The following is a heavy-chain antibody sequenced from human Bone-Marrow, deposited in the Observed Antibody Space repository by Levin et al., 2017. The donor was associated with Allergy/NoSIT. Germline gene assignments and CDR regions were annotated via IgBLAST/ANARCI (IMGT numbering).Heavy chain of an antibody. Sequence: SETLSLTCTVSGGSISSGYYYWSWIRQPPGTGLEWIGYIYDSVNTYYNPSLKSRVTMSVDTARNQFSLKLTSVTAADTAVYSCARAESYDTSGFYGADAFDIWGQGTMVTVSS. J-gene: IGHJ3*02. CDR1: GGSISSGYYY. CDR2: IYDSVNT. V-gene: IGHV4-30-4*01. D-gene: IGHD3-22*01. CDR3: ARAESYDTSGFYGADAFDI.